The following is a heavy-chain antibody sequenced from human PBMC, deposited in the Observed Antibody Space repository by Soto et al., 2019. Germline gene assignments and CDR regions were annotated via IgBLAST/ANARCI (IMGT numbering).Heavy chain of an antibody. CDR3: AADYTGIHYGMDV. CDR1: GFTFTGST. Sequence: GASVKVSCKASGFTFTGSTVQWVRQARGQRLEWIGWIVVGSGNTNDAQKFQERVTITTDMSASTAYMELSSLRSEDTAVYYCAADYTGIHYGMDVWGQGTTVTVSS. D-gene: IGHD3-16*01. V-gene: IGHV1-58*01. J-gene: IGHJ6*02. CDR2: IVVGSGNT.